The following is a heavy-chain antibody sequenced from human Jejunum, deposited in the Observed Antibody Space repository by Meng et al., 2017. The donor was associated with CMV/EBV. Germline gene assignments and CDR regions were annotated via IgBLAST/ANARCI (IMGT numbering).Heavy chain of an antibody. D-gene: IGHD6-19*01. CDR2: ISGSGGSA. Sequence: AASGITFTSYVMPWVRQAPGKGLEWVSSISGSGGSAYYADSVKGRFTISRDNSKNTLYLQMNSLRAEDTAVYYCAASSDWYKGFDIWGQGTMVTVSS. J-gene: IGHJ3*02. V-gene: IGHV3-23*01. CDR3: AASSDWYKGFDI. CDR1: GITFTSYV.